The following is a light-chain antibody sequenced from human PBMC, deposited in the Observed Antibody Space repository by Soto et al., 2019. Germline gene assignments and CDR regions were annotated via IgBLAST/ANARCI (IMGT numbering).Light chain of an antibody. V-gene: IGLV2-23*01. Sequence: QSALTQPASVSGSPGQSITISCTGTSSDVGSYKLVSWYQQHPGKAPKLMIYEGSKRPSGVSNRFSGSKSGNTASLTISGLQAEDEADYYCCSYAGSSTIVVFGGGTKLTVL. CDR3: CSYAGSSTIVV. CDR1: SSDVGSYKL. J-gene: IGLJ2*01. CDR2: EGS.